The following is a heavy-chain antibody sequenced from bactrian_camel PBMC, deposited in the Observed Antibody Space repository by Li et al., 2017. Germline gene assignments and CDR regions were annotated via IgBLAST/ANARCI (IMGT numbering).Heavy chain of an antibody. D-gene: IGHD2*01. CDR3: AARGPYCYTKLSVADFTY. CDR2: LDKNVYGDGGT. J-gene: IGHJ6*01. CDR1: GFTASRYC. Sequence: QVQLVESGGGSVQPGGSLRLSCAASGFTASRYCLAWFRQAPGKGREGIAVLDKNVYGDGGTRYGDSVKGRFTISHDNAKNTLYLQMNSLKPEGIAMYYCAARGPYCYTKLSVADFTYWGQGTQVTVS. V-gene: IGHV3S26*01.